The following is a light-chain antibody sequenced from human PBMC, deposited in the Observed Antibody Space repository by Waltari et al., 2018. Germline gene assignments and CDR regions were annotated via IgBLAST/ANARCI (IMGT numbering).Light chain of an antibody. CDR1: SSDGGGYNY. Sequence: QSALTQTAYVPGSPGQSITISCTGTSSDGGGYNYVSWYQQHPGTAPKLMIYDVSKRPAGVSNRFSGSKSGNTASLTISGLQAEDEADYYCSSYTSSSTWVFGGGTKLTVL. CDR3: SSYTSSSTWV. CDR2: DVS. V-gene: IGLV2-14*01. J-gene: IGLJ3*02.